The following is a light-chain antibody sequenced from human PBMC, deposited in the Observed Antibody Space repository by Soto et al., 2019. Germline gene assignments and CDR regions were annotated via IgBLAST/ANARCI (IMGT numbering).Light chain of an antibody. V-gene: IGKV3-20*01. J-gene: IGKJ5*01. Sequence: EIVLTQSPGTLSLSPGERATLSCRASQSVSQGLRGSYLAWYQHSPGQAPRLLIYGTSSRATDIPDRFTGSGSGTDFTLTISRLEPEDFAVYYCQQYGSSPRTFGQGTRLEIK. CDR3: QQYGSSPRT. CDR2: GTS. CDR1: QSVSQGLRGSY.